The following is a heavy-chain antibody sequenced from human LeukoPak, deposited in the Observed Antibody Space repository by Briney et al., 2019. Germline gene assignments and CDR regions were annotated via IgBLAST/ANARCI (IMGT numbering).Heavy chain of an antibody. CDR2: ISHDGSNK. Sequence: GGSLRLSCAASGFTFSSYAMHWVRQAPGKGLEWVAAISHDGSNKYSADSVKGRFTISRDNSKNTLYLQMNSLRPEDTAVYYCARHYGSGAFDYWGQGTLVTVSS. J-gene: IGHJ4*02. D-gene: IGHD3-10*01. CDR3: ARHYGSGAFDY. V-gene: IGHV3-30*04. CDR1: GFTFSSYA.